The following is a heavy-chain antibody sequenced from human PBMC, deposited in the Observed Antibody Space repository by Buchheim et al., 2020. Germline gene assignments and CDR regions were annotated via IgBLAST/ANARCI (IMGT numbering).Heavy chain of an antibody. V-gene: IGHV3-7*01. CDR1: GFTFSSYW. J-gene: IGHJ5*02. CDR3: ARDMGRGWLGSGNNWFDP. Sequence: EVQLVESGGGLVQPGGSLRLSCAASGFTFSSYWMSWVRQAPGKGLEWVANIKQDGSEKYYVDSVKGRFTISRENAKNSLYLKMNSLRAEDTAVYYCARDMGRGWLGSGNNWFDPWGQGTL. CDR2: IKQDGSEK. D-gene: IGHD3-10*01.